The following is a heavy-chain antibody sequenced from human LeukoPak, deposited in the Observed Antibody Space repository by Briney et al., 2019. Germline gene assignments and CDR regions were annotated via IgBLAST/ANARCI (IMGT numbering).Heavy chain of an antibody. CDR3: ATHIVVVPAAISRVPFDY. CDR1: GYTFTSYG. Sequence: ASVKVSCKASGYTFTSYGISWMRQAPGQGLEWMGWISAYNGNTNYAQKLQGRVTMTTDTSTSTVYMELRSLRSDDTAVYYCATHIVVVPAAISRVPFDYWGQGTLVTVSS. CDR2: ISAYNGNT. V-gene: IGHV1-18*01. J-gene: IGHJ4*02. D-gene: IGHD2-2*01.